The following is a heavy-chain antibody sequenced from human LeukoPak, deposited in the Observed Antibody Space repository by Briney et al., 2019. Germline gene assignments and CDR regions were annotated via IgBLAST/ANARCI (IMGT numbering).Heavy chain of an antibody. J-gene: IGHJ4*02. CDR1: GYTFTGYY. V-gene: IGHV1-2*02. Sequence: VASVKVSCKASGYTFTGYYMHWVRQAPGQGLEWMGWINPNSGGTNYAQKFQGRVTMTRDTSISTAYMELSRLRSDDTAVYYCARGARGGLQLWSHLNCFDYWGQGTLVTVSS. CDR3: ARGARGGLQLWSHLNCFDY. D-gene: IGHD5-18*01. CDR2: INPNSGGT.